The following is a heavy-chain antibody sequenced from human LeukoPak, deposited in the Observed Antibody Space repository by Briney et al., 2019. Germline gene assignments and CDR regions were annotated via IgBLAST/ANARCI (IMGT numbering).Heavy chain of an antibody. J-gene: IGHJ4*02. V-gene: IGHV4-34*01. D-gene: IGHD6-6*01. CDR3: ARGGIAARLQY. CDR1: GGPFSGYY. CDR2: INHSGGT. Sequence: SETLSLTCAVYGGPFSGYYWTWIRQPPGRELEWIGEINHSGGTNYNPSLKSRVTISVGTSNNQFSLKLNSVTAADTAVYYCARGGIAARLQYWGQGTLVTVSS.